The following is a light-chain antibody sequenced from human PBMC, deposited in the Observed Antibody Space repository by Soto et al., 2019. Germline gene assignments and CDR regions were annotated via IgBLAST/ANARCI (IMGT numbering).Light chain of an antibody. CDR3: QQYQSLT. CDR2: DAS. V-gene: IGKV3-20*01. CDR1: QSVSSSY. Sequence: EIVLTQSPGTLSLSPGERATLSCRASQSVSSSYLAWYQQKPGQAPRLLIYDASSRATGIPDRFSGSGSGTDFTLTITRLEPEDFAVYYCQQYQSLTFGGGTKVDI. J-gene: IGKJ4*01.